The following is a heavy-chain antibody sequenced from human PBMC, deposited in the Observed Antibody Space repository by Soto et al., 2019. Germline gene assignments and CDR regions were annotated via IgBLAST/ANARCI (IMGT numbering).Heavy chain of an antibody. CDR2: VYYGGST. CDR1: GGSISSGGYY. V-gene: IGHV4-31*03. J-gene: IGHJ6*03. D-gene: IGHD2-8*01. Sequence: SETLSLTCTVSGGSISSGGYYWSWIRQDPGKGLEWIGYVYYGGSTYYNPSLKSRVTISVDTSKNQFSLKLSSVTAADTAVHYCARDRGLGYCTNGVCPNYLDVSGQGTTVTVSS. CDR3: ARDRGLGYCTNGVCPNYLDV.